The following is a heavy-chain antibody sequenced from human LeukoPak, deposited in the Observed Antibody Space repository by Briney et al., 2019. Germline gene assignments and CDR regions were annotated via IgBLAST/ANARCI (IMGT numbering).Heavy chain of an antibody. Sequence: SETLSLTCTVSGGSISSYYWSWIRQPPGKGLEWIGLIYYSGSTKYNPSLKSRVTISVDTSNNQFSLRLTSVTAADTAVYYCARHNADSSGPLEPFDYWGQGTLVTVSS. CDR1: GGSISSYY. CDR2: IYYSGST. CDR3: ARHNADSSGPLEPFDY. J-gene: IGHJ4*02. D-gene: IGHD3-22*01. V-gene: IGHV4-59*08.